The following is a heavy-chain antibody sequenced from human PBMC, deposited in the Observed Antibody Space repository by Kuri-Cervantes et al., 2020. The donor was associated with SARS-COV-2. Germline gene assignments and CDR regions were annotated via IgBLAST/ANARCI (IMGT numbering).Heavy chain of an antibody. Sequence: SGPTLVKPPQTLTLTCTFSGFSLRTSGLCVSWIRKPPGKGLEWIGSIYHSGSTYYNPSLKSRVTISVDTSKNQFSLQLSSVTAADTAVYYCARLHGWGFYYYMDVWGKGTTVTVSS. J-gene: IGHJ6*03. D-gene: IGHD1-26*01. CDR2: IYHSGST. CDR1: GFSLRTSGLC. CDR3: ARLHGWGFYYYMDV. V-gene: IGHV4-38-2*02.